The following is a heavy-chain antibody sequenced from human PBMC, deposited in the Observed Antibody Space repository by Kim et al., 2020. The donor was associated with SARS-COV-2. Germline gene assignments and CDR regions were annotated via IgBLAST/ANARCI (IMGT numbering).Heavy chain of an antibody. V-gene: IGHV3-49*04. Sequence: GGSLRLSCTASGFTFGDYAMSWVRQAPGKGLEWVGFIRSKAYGGTTEYAASVKGRFTISRDDSKSIAYLQMNSLKTEDTAVYYCTRDLPYGSGSYYTIISKPPFDYWGQGTLVTVSS. D-gene: IGHD3-10*01. J-gene: IGHJ4*02. CDR3: TRDLPYGSGSYYTIISKPPFDY. CDR2: IRSKAYGGTT. CDR1: GFTFGDYA.